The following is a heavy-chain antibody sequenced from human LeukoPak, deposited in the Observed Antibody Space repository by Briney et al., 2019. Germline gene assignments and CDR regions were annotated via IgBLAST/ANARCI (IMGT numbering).Heavy chain of an antibody. D-gene: IGHD6-19*01. V-gene: IGHV3-23*01. CDR2: ISGSGGST. CDR3: AASGYSSGWYYY. CDR1: GFTFSSYA. J-gene: IGHJ4*02. Sequence: GRSLRLSCAASGFTFSSYAMSWVRQAPGKGLEWVSAISGSGGSTTYADSVKGRFTISRTNSKNTPYLQMNGLRAEDTAVYYCAASGYSSGWYYYWGQGTLVTVSS.